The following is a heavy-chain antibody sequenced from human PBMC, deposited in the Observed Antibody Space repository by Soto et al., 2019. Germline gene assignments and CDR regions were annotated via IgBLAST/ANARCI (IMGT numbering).Heavy chain of an antibody. J-gene: IGHJ4*02. CDR2: ISGGDGKT. V-gene: IGHV3-23*01. CDR3: ARWSYLDY. D-gene: IGHD3-3*01. CDR1: GFSFGSYA. Sequence: GGSLRLSCAASGFSFGSYALSWVRQAPGKGLEWVSSISGGDGKTFYADSVKGRFSISRDNSQNTLYLQMNSLRADDTAIYYCARWSYLDYWGQGTRVTVSS.